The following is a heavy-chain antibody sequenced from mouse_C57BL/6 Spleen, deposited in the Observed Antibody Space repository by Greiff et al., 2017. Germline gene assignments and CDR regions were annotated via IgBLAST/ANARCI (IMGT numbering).Heavy chain of an antibody. Sequence: QVQLQQPGAELVKPGASVKLSCKASGYTFTSYWMQWVKQRPGQGLEWIGEIDPSDSYTNYNQKFKGKATLTVDTSSSTAYMQLSSLTSQDSAVYYCATNNYGSSYKFADWGQGTLVTVSA. CDR2: IDPSDSYT. D-gene: IGHD1-1*01. CDR1: GYTFTSYW. J-gene: IGHJ3*01. V-gene: IGHV1-50*01. CDR3: ATNNYGSSYKFAD.